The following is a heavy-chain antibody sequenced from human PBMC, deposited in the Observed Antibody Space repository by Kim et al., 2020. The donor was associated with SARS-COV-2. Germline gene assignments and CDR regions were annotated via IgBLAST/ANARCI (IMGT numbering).Heavy chain of an antibody. CDR2: ISSGGSTI. V-gene: IGHV3-48*03. CDR3: ARGRGWVRGGWDMITFGGVIVIGYFDY. D-gene: IGHD3-16*02. J-gene: IGHJ4*02. Sequence: GGSLRLSCAASGFTFSSYEMNWVRQAPGKGLEWVSYISSGGSTIYYADSVKGRFTISRDNAKNSLYLQMNSLRAEDTAVYYCARGRGWVRGGWDMITFGGVIVIGYFDYWGQGTLVTVSS. CDR1: GFTFSSYE.